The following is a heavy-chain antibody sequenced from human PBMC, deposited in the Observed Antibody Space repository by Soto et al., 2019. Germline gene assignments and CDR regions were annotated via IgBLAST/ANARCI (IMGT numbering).Heavy chain of an antibody. CDR2: MNPNSGDT. CDR3: ARARGYCTSTGCSHEYDY. J-gene: IGHJ4*02. Sequence: ASVKVSCKASGYTFTGYDIDWVRQATGQGLEWMGHMNPNSGDTGYEQKFQGRVTMTRNTSISTAYMELSSLRSEDTAVYYCARARGYCTSTGCSHEYDYWGQGTLVTVSS. V-gene: IGHV1-8*01. CDR1: GYTFTGYD. D-gene: IGHD2-2*01.